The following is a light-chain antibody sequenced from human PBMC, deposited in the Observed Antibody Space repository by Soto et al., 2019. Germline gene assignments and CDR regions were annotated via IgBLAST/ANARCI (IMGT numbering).Light chain of an antibody. V-gene: IGLV2-18*01. J-gene: IGLJ1*01. CDR3: SLYISGSTYV. Sequence: ALTQPPSVSGSPGQSVTISCTGTSSDVGSYNRLSWYQQPPGTAPKLIMYEVNTRPSGVPDRFSGSKSGSTASLTISGLQAEDEADYYCSLYISGSTYVFGTGTKVT. CDR1: SSDVGSYNR. CDR2: EVN.